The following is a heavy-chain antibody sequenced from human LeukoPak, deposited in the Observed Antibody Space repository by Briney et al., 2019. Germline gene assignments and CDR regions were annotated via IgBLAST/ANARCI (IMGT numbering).Heavy chain of an antibody. V-gene: IGHV3-53*04. CDR3: ARDSLAAAGTSV. CDR1: GFTVSSNY. Sequence: GGSLRLSCAASGFTVSSNYMSWVRQAPVKVLEWVSVIYSGGSTYYADSVKGRFTISRHNSKNTLYLQMNSLRAEDTAVYYCARDSLAAAGTSVWGQGTLVTVSS. J-gene: IGHJ4*02. D-gene: IGHD6-13*01. CDR2: IYSGGST.